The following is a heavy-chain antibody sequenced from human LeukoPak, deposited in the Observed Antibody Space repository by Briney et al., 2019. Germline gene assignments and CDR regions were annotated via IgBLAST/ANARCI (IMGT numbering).Heavy chain of an antibody. CDR3: AKDLWLEDYYYYGMDV. Sequence: ASVKVSCKASGYTFTSYGISWVRQAPGQGLEWMGWISAYNGNTNYAQKLQGRVTMTTDTSTSTAYMELSSLRSEDTAVYYCAKDLWLEDYYYYGMDVWGQGTTVTVSS. V-gene: IGHV1-18*01. J-gene: IGHJ6*02. D-gene: IGHD5-18*01. CDR1: GYTFTSYG. CDR2: ISAYNGNT.